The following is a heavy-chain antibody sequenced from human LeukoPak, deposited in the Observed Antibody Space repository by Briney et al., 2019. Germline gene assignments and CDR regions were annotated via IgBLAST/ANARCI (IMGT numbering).Heavy chain of an antibody. D-gene: IGHD2-2*01. CDR1: GFTVSDNY. Sequence: GGSLRLSCVGSGFTVSDNYMNWVRQTPGKGLEWVSGISWNSGSIGYADSVKGRFTISRDNAKNSLYLQMNSLRAEDTALYYCAKGGTRRGYYGMDVWGQGTTVTVSS. CDR2: ISWNSGSI. CDR3: AKGGTRRGYYGMDV. V-gene: IGHV3-9*01. J-gene: IGHJ6*02.